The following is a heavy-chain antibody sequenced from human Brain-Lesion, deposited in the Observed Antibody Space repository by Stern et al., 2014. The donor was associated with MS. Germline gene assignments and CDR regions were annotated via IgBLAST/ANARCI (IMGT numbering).Heavy chain of an antibody. CDR2: INTNTGGP. J-gene: IGHJ6*02. D-gene: IGHD3-3*01. V-gene: IGHV1-2*02. CDR3: ARDQRGITIFGVVTDYYYLGMDV. CDR1: GYIFTGYY. Sequence: QVQLGQSGAEVKKPGASVKVSCKTSGYIFTGYYIHWVRQAPGQGLEWMAWINTNTGGPKYAQKFQGRVTMSRDTSISTAYVELSSLTSDDTAVYYCARDQRGITIFGVVTDYYYLGMDVWGQGTTVTVSS.